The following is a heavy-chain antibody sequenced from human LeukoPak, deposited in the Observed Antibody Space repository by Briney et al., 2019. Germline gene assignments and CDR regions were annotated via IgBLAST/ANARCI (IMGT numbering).Heavy chain of an antibody. J-gene: IGHJ4*02. CDR2: IYYSGST. CDR1: GGSISSSSYY. CDR3: ARLGGSGIYWTRTDGIDY. Sequence: KPSETLSLTCTVSGGSISSSSYYWGWIRQPPGKGLEWIGGIYYSGSTYYNPSLKSRVTISVDTSKNQFSLKLSSVTAADTAVYYCARLGGSGIYWTRTDGIDYWGQGTLVTVSS. V-gene: IGHV4-39*07. D-gene: IGHD3-10*01.